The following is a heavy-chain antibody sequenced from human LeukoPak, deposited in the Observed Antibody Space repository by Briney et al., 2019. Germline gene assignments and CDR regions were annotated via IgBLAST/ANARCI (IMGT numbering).Heavy chain of an antibody. V-gene: IGHV1-46*01. CDR1: GYTFTINY. CDR2: IYPRDGST. CDR3: ARDQEGFDY. J-gene: IGHJ4*02. Sequence: ASVKVSCKASGYTFTINYIHWVRQAPGQGLEWMGMIYPRDGSTSYAQKFQGRVTVTRDTSTSTVHMELSGLRSEDTAVYYCARDQEGFDYWGQGTLVTVSS.